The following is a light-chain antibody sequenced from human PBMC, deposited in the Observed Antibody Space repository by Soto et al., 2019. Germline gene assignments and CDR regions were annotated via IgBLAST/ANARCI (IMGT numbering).Light chain of an antibody. CDR2: YES. J-gene: IGLJ2*01. Sequence: SYELTQPPSVSVAPGKTARITCGGNNIGSKSVHWYQQKPGQAPVMVIYYESDRPSGIPERFSGSNSGNTATLTISGVEAGDEADYYCQVWDSSSDHVVFGGGTKVTVL. CDR1: NIGSKS. V-gene: IGLV3-21*04. CDR3: QVWDSSSDHVV.